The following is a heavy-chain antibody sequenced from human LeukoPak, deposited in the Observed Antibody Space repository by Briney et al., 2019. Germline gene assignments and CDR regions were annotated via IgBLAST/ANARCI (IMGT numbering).Heavy chain of an antibody. CDR1: GFSFSTDH. V-gene: IGHV3-53*01. J-gene: IGHJ4*02. CDR2: IYNDGSK. Sequence: PGGSLRLSCAASGFSFSTDHMSWVRQAPGKGLEWVSVIYNDGSKYYADTVTGPFTISRDNSKNTVDLLLHSLRAEDTAVYYCARVWELSYAYCGQGTLVTVSS. D-gene: IGHD3-16*02. CDR3: ARVWELSYAY.